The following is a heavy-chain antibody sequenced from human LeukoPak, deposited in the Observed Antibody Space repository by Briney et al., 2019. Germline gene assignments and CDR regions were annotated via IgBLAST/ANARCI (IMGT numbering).Heavy chain of an antibody. D-gene: IGHD1-26*01. CDR1: GGSIRSGSHL. CDR2: IYVGGST. CDR3: TNLREEYFDI. Sequence: ASETLSLTCTVSGGSIRSGSHLWSWIRQPAGKGLEWIGRIYVGGSTKYNPSLKSRVTISIDTSKNQFSLKLSSVTAADTAVYYCTNLREEYFDIWDRGTLVTVSS. V-gene: IGHV4-61*02. J-gene: IGHJ2*01.